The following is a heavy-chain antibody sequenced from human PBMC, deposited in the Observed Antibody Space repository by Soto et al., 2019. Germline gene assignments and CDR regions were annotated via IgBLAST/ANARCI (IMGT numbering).Heavy chain of an antibody. V-gene: IGHV1-3*01. CDR3: ARSERYYYDSSGYYYPSGYYYYGMDV. CDR1: GYTFANYA. J-gene: IGHJ6*02. Sequence: AASVKVSCKASGYTFANYAMHWVRQAPGQRLEWMGWINVGNGNIKYSQKFKGRVTITRDTSATTAYMELSSLRSEDTAVYYCARSERYYYDSSGYYYPSGYYYYGMDVWGQGTTVTVSS. D-gene: IGHD3-22*01. CDR2: INVGNGNI.